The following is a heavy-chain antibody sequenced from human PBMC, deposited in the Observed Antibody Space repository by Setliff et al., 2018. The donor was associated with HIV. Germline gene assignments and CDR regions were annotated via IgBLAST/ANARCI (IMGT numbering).Heavy chain of an antibody. V-gene: IGHV3-23*01. CDR3: ARDWGVYPNYYYYMDV. J-gene: IGHJ6*03. CDR2: ITANDGNS. CDR1: GFTFSSYA. D-gene: IGHD3-16*01. Sequence: HPGGSLRLSCAASGFTFSSYAMSWVRQAPGSGLEWVSGITANDGNSYYADSVKGRFTVSGDISRNTLYLQMTSLRAEDTAVYYCARDWGVYPNYYYYMDVWGKGTTVTVSS.